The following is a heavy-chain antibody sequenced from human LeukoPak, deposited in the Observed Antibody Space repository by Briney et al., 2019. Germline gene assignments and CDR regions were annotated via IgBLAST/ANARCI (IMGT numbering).Heavy chain of an antibody. D-gene: IGHD3-3*01. J-gene: IGHJ5*02. Sequence: SETLSLTCAVYGGSFSCYYWSWIRQPPGKGLESIGEINHSGSTNYNPSLKSRVTISVDTSKNQFSLKLSSVTAADTAVYYCARRYHTSITIFGVVIGVWFDPWGQGTLVTVSS. CDR2: INHSGST. CDR1: GGSFSCYY. CDR3: ARRYHTSITIFGVVIGVWFDP. V-gene: IGHV4-34*01.